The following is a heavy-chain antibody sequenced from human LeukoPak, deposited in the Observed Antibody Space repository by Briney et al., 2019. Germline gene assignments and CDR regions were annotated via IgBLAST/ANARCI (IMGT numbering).Heavy chain of an antibody. J-gene: IGHJ5*02. CDR3: ARHLSAVVVPAAKLGWFDP. CDR1: GGSISSYY. Sequence: SETLSLTCTVSGGSISSYYWSWIRQPAGKGLEWIGRIYTSGSTNYNPSLKSRVTMSVDTSKNQFSLKLSSVTAADTAVYYCARHLSAVVVPAAKLGWFDPWGQGTLVTVSS. CDR2: IYTSGST. D-gene: IGHD2-2*01. V-gene: IGHV4-4*07.